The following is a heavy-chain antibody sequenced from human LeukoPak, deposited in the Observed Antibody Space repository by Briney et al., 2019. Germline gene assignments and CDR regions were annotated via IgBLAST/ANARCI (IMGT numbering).Heavy chain of an antibody. CDR1: GYTFTGYY. J-gene: IGHJ4*02. CDR2: INPNSGGT. V-gene: IGHV1-2*02. CDR3: ARAPYYDFWSGYQEGAYGDY. Sequence: GASVKVSCKASGYTFTGYYMHWVRQAPGQGLEWMGWINPNSGGTNYAQKFQGRVTMTRDTSISTAYMELSRLRSDDTAVYYCARAPYYDFWSGYQEGAYGDYWGQGTLVTVSS. D-gene: IGHD3-3*01.